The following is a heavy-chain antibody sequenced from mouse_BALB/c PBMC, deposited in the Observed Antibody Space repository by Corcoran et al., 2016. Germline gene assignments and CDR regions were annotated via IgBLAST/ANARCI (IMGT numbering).Heavy chain of an antibody. CDR1: GFNIKDTY. V-gene: IGHV14-3*02. D-gene: IGHD4-1*01. CDR2: IDPANGNT. Sequence: EVQLQKSGAELVKPGASGKLSCTASGFNIKDTYMHWVKQRPEQGLEWIGRIDPANGNTKYDPKFQGKATITADTSSNTAYLQLSSLTSEDTAVYYCATWDWYFDVGGAGTTVTVSS. J-gene: IGHJ1*01. CDR3: ATWDWYFDV.